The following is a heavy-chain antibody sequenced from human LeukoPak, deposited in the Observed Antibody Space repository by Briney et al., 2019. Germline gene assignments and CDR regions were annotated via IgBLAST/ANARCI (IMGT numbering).Heavy chain of an antibody. Sequence: GGSLRLSCVDSGFSFSNFAIHWVRQAPGKGLEWVAGISHDGRKKYADSAKGRFTISRDNSKNSLYLEMNSLKTEDTALYYCAKPRHSLTRGIIGGPFECWGQGTLVTVSS. CDR1: GFSFSNFA. CDR2: ISHDGRK. J-gene: IGHJ4*02. V-gene: IGHV3-30-3*02. CDR3: AKPRHSLTRGIIGGPFEC. D-gene: IGHD3-9*01.